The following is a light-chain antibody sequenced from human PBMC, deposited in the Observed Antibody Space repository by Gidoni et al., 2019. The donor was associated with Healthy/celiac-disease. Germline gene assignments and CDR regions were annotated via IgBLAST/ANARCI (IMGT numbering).Light chain of an antibody. J-gene: IGLJ2*01. Sequence: QSVLTQPPSVSGAPGQTVTVSCTGGRSNIGADYPVHWYQQFPGAAPSLLISGNTNRPSGVPDRFSGSKSGTSASLVISGLQAEDEADYYCQSYDSGLGGSVFGGGTKLTVL. CDR3: QSYDSGLGGSV. V-gene: IGLV1-40*01. CDR1: RSNIGADYP. CDR2: GNT.